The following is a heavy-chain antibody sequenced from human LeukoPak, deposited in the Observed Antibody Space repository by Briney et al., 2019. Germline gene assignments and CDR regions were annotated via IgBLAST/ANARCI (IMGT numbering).Heavy chain of an antibody. CDR1: GGSISSGGYY. J-gene: IGHJ6*02. Sequence: SETLSLTCTVSGGSISSGGYYWSWIRQHPGKGLEWIGYIYYSGSTYYNPSLKSRVTISVDKSKNQFSLKLSSVTAADTAVYYCARDRSGYSYGLKYYYYGMDVWGQGTSVTVSS. CDR3: ARDRSGYSYGLKYYYYGMDV. CDR2: IYYSGST. V-gene: IGHV4-31*03. D-gene: IGHD5-18*01.